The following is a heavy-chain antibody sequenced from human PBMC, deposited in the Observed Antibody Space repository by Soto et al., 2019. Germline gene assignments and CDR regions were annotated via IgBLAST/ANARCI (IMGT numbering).Heavy chain of an antibody. CDR2: IYYSGST. D-gene: IGHD5-18*01. V-gene: IGHV4-59*01. Sequence: QVQLQESGPGLVKPSETLSLTCTVSGGSISSYYWSWIRQPPGKGLEWIGYIYYSGSTNYNPSLKSRVTISVDTSKNQFSLKLSSVTAADTAVYYCARHQDTAMATGYYYGMDVWGQGTTVTVSS. J-gene: IGHJ6*02. CDR1: GGSISSYY. CDR3: ARHQDTAMATGYYYGMDV.